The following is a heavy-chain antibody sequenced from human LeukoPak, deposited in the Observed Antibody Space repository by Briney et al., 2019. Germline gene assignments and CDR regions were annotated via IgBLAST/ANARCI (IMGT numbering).Heavy chain of an antibody. CDR3: AKDGSIVATILNYDPATPSLGDDDAFDI. CDR2: ISGSGGST. D-gene: IGHD5-12*01. CDR1: GFTFSSYA. V-gene: IGHV3-23*01. Sequence: PGGSLRLSCAASGFTFSSYAMSWVRQAPGKGLEWVSAISGSGGSTYYADSVKGRFTISRDNSKNTLYLQMSSLRAEDTAVYYCAKDGSIVATILNYDPATPSLGDDDAFDIWGQGTMVTVSS. J-gene: IGHJ3*02.